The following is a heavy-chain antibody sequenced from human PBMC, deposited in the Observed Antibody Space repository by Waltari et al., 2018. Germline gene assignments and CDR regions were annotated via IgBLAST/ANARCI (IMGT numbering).Heavy chain of an antibody. D-gene: IGHD6-13*01. CDR2: IFPTLGAA. CDR3: ASWARIAAAGTGAFDI. CDR1: GGTFTTYG. J-gene: IGHJ3*02. Sequence: QVQLVQSGAEVKKPGSSVKVSCKASGGTFTTYGINWVRQAPGQGLEWVGRIFPTLGAANYAQKFQVRVTITTDESTSTAYMELSSLRSEDTAVYYCASWARIAAAGTGAFDIWGQGTMVTVSS. V-gene: IGHV1-69*05.